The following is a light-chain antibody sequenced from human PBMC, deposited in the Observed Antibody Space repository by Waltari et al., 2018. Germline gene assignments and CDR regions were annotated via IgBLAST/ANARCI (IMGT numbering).Light chain of an antibody. V-gene: IGLV6-57*01. CDR3: QSYDSTNVI. CDR1: SGNIASNY. Sequence: NFMLTQPHSMSESPGKTVTISCTRSSGNIASNYVHWYQQRPGSSPTTVIYEDNQRPSVAPDRFSGSIDSSSNSASLTISRLKTEDEADYYCQSYDSTNVIFGGGTKLTVL. J-gene: IGLJ2*01. CDR2: EDN.